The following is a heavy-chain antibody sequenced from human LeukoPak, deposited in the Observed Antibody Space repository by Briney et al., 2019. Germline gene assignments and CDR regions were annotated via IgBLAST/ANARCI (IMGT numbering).Heavy chain of an antibody. CDR2: IYYSGST. CDR3: ARDHGGYAYFDY. J-gene: IGHJ4*02. Sequence: SETLSLTCTVSGGSISSSSYYWGWIRQPPGTGLEWIGYIYYSGSTYYNPSLKSRVTISVDTSKNQFSLKLSSVTAADTAVYYCARDHGGYAYFDYWGQGTLVTVSS. D-gene: IGHD5-12*01. CDR1: GGSISSSSYY. V-gene: IGHV4-31*03.